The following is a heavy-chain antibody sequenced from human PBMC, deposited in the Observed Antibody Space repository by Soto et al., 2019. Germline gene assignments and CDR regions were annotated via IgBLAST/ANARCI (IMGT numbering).Heavy chain of an antibody. Sequence: ASVKVSCKASGYTFTSYGISWVRQAPGQGLEWMGWISAYNGNTNYAQKLQGRVTMTTDTSTSTAYMELRSLRSDDTAVYYCARDEVDTAMVTNLMDVWGQGTTVTVSS. D-gene: IGHD5-18*01. CDR3: ARDEVDTAMVTNLMDV. CDR2: ISAYNGNT. CDR1: GYTFTSYG. V-gene: IGHV1-18*01. J-gene: IGHJ6*02.